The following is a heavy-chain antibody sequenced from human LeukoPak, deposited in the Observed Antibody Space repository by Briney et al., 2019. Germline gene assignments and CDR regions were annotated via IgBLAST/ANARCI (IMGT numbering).Heavy chain of an antibody. D-gene: IGHD3-9*01. V-gene: IGHV4-34*01. CDR3: ARRPYDILTGYYKRLYYFDY. J-gene: IGHJ4*02. CDR1: GGSFSGYY. Sequence: SETLSLTCAVYGGSFSGYYWSWIRQPPGKGLEWIGEINHSGSTNYNPSLKSRVTISVDTSKNQFSLKLSSVTAADTAVYYCARRPYDILTGYYKRLYYFDYWGQGTLVTVSS. CDR2: INHSGST.